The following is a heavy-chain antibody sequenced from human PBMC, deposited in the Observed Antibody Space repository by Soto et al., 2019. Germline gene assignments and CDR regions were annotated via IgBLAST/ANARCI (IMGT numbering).Heavy chain of an antibody. J-gene: IGHJ6*02. CDR3: ARGRVTPGSYYYCMDV. CDR2: ISAYNVNT. V-gene: IGHV1-18*04. Sequence: QVQLVQSGAEVKKPGASVKVSCKASGYTFTSYGISWVRQAPGQGLEWMGWISAYNVNTNYAQQLQGRVTMTTDTHTSTAYMELRSLRSDDTAVYYCARGRVTPGSYYYCMDVWGQGTTVTFS. D-gene: IGHD4-4*01. CDR1: GYTFTSYG.